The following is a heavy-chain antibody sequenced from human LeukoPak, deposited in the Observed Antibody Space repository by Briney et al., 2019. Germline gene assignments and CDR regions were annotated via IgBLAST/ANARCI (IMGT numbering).Heavy chain of an antibody. J-gene: IGHJ4*02. CDR3: AREGYYYGSGSSPHFDY. D-gene: IGHD3-10*01. V-gene: IGHV3-30*04. CDR2: ISYDGSDK. CDR1: GFTFSSYA. Sequence: GGSLRLSCAASGFTFSSYAMHWVRQAPGKGLEWVAVISYDGSDKYYADSVKGRFTISRDNSKNTLYLQMNSLRAEDTAVYYCAREGYYYGSGSSPHFDYWGQGTLVTVSS.